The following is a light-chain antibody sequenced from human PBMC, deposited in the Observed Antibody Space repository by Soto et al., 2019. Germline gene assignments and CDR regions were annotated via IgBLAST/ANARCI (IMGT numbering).Light chain of an antibody. CDR2: DAS. CDR3: QQYNTYPYA. J-gene: IGKJ2*01. V-gene: IGKV1-5*01. Sequence: DIPMTQSPSTLSASVGDRVTITCRASQSINNWLAWYQQKPGKAPNLLIYDASNLESGVPSRFSGSGSGTEFTLTISSRQPDDFATYYCQQYNTYPYAFGQGTKLEIK. CDR1: QSINNW.